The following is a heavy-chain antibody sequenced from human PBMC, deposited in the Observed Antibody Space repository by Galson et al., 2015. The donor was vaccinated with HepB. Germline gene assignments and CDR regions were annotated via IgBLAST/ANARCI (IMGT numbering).Heavy chain of an antibody. Sequence: SVKVSCKASGGTFSSYAISWVRQAPGQGLEWMGGIIPIFGTANYAQKFQGRVTITADESTSTAYMELSSLRSEDTAVYYCARDLCEAGSGSYPCWGQGTLVTVSS. CDR2: IIPIFGTA. D-gene: IGHD1-26*01. CDR1: GGTFSSYA. V-gene: IGHV1-69*13. J-gene: IGHJ4*02. CDR3: ARDLCEAGSGSYPC.